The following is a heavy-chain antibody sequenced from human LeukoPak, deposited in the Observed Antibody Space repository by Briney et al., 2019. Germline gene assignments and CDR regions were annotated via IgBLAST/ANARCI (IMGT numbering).Heavy chain of an antibody. CDR1: GFTFSSYA. V-gene: IGHV3-64*01. Sequence: GGSLRLSCAASGFTFSSYAMYWVRQAPGKGLEYVSAISSNGGSTYYANSVKGRFTISRDNSKNTLYLQMGSLRAEDMAVYYCARVGSGSYYYWGQGTLVTVSS. J-gene: IGHJ4*02. CDR2: ISSNGGST. CDR3: ARVGSGSYYY. D-gene: IGHD3-10*01.